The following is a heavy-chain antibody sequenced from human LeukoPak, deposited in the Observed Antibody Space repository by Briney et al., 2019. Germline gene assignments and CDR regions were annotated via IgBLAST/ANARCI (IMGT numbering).Heavy chain of an antibody. V-gene: IGHV1-2*02. J-gene: IGHJ6*03. Sequence: ASVKVSCKASGYTFTGYYMHWVRQAPGQGLEWMRWINPNSGGTNYAQKFQGRVTMTRDTSISTAYMELSRLRSDDTAVYYCARDNGQQWLVDYYYYYMDVWGKGTTVTVSS. CDR2: INPNSGGT. D-gene: IGHD6-19*01. CDR1: GYTFTGYY. CDR3: ARDNGQQWLVDYYYYYMDV.